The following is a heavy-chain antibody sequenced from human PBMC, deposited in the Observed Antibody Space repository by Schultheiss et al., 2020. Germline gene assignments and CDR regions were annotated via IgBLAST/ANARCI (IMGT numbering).Heavy chain of an antibody. CDR3: ARDGYNYAIDY. Sequence: SVKVSCKASGYTFTSYGISWVRQAPGQGLEWMGWIIPIFGTANYAQKFQGRVTITADESTSTAYMELSSLRSEDTAVYYCARDGYNYAIDYWGQGTLVTVSS. CDR1: GYTFTSYG. CDR2: IIPIFGTA. D-gene: IGHD5-24*01. J-gene: IGHJ4*02. V-gene: IGHV1-69*13.